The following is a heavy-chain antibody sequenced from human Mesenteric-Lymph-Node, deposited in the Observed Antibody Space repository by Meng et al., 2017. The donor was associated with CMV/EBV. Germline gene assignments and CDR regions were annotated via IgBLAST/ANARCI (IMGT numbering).Heavy chain of an antibody. J-gene: IGHJ6*02. CDR3: ARALESGFV. D-gene: IGHD3-10*01. V-gene: IGHV4-34*01. CDR2: INHSGTT. Sequence: SETLSLTCAVSGLSFSGSYWSWVRQSSSKGLEWIGEINHSGTTDYNPSLSSRVTISVDPSTNQFSLRLSSVTAADTAVYYCARALESGFVWGQGTTVTVSS. CDR1: GLSFSGSY.